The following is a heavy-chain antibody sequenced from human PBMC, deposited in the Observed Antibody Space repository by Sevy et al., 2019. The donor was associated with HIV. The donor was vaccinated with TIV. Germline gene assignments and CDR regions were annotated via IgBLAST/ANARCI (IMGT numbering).Heavy chain of an antibody. Sequence: GGSLRLSCAASGFTFSSYGMHWVRQAPGKGLEWVAVIWYDGINKYYGDSVKGRFTISRDNSKNTVYLQMTNLRAEDTAVYYWARAEDIVEVAAHYGMDVWGQGTTVTVSS. D-gene: IGHD2-15*01. CDR3: ARAEDIVEVAAHYGMDV. CDR1: GFTFSSYG. J-gene: IGHJ6*02. CDR2: IWYDGINK. V-gene: IGHV3-33*01.